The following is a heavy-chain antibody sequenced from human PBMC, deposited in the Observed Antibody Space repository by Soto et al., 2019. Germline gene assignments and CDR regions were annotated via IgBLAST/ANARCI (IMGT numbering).Heavy chain of an antibody. Sequence: GGSLRLSYAASGFTFGNYAMHWVRQAPGKGLECVALTSYDGNNEYSTDSVKGRFTISRDNSKNTLFLQMNSPRPEDTAVYYCAKDKGVFNWATSYLDYWGKGAMVAVSS. V-gene: IGHV3-30*18. J-gene: IGHJ4*02. CDR1: GFTFGNYA. CDR3: AKDKGVFNWATSYLDY. CDR2: TSYDGNNE. D-gene: IGHD1-1*01.